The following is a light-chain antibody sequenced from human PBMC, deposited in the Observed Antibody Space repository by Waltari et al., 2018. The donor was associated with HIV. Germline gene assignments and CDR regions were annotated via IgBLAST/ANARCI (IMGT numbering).Light chain of an antibody. Sequence: DIQMTQSPSTLSASVGDRVTITCRASQSISSWLAWYQQKPGKAPKLLIYKASSLESGVPSSVSGSGSGTEFTLTISSLQPDDFATYYCQQYNSYSTFGQGTKLEIK. CDR1: QSISSW. V-gene: IGKV1-5*03. CDR3: QQYNSYST. J-gene: IGKJ2*01. CDR2: KAS.